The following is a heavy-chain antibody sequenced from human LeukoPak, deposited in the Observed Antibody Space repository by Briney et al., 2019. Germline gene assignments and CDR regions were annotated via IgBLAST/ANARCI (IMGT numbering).Heavy chain of an antibody. D-gene: IGHD1-1*01. Sequence: GGPLRLSCAASGFPFSDYEMHWVRQAKGKGLEWVSAIGTAGDTYYTGSVKGRFTISRENAKNSLYLQMNSLRAGDTAVYYCVRVAKERVGGVYYFDYWGQGTPVTVSS. CDR2: IGTAGDT. CDR3: VRVAKERVGGVYYFDY. CDR1: GFPFSDYE. V-gene: IGHV3-13*01. J-gene: IGHJ4*02.